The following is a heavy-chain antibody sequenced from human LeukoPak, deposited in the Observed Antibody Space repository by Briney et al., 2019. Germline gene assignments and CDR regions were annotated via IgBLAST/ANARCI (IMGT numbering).Heavy chain of an antibody. CDR3: ARGQDAFKTGY. V-gene: IGHV4-31*03. CDR1: GGSLTNGYHY. D-gene: IGHD5-24*01. Sequence: SETLSLTCTVSGGSLTNGYHYWTWIRQYPGKGLEWIGYIHPSGITDYNPSLKSRITMSLDMSQNQFSLKLTSVTAEDTAIYYCARGQDAFKTGYWGQGTLVTASS. J-gene: IGHJ4*02. CDR2: IHPSGIT.